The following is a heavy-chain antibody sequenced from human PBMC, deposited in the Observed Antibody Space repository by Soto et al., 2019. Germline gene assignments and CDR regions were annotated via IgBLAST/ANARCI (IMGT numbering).Heavy chain of an antibody. CDR1: GFTFTSSA. V-gene: IGHV1-58*01. J-gene: IGHJ4*02. CDR3: AAGAYDFWSGYSRFDY. Sequence: SVKVSCKASGFTFTSSAVQWVRQARGQRLEWIGWIVVGSGNTNYARKFQERVTITRDMSTSTAYMELSSLRSEDTAVYYCAAGAYDFWSGYSRFDYWGQGTLVTVSS. CDR2: IVVGSGNT. D-gene: IGHD3-3*01.